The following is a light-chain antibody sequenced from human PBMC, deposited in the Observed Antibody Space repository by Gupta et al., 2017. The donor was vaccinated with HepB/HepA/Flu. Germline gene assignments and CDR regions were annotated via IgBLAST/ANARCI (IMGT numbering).Light chain of an antibody. CDR2: TVS. CDR3: MQRIEFPWT. J-gene: IGKJ1*01. V-gene: IGKV2-40*01. CDR1: QSLLNSDNGNTD. Sequence: DIVMTQTPLSLPVTPGEPASISCRSSQSLLNSDNGNTDLDWYLQKPGQSPQLLIYTVSYRASGVPDRFSGSGSGTDFTLRISRVEADDAGVYYCMQRIEFPWTFGQGTKVEIK.